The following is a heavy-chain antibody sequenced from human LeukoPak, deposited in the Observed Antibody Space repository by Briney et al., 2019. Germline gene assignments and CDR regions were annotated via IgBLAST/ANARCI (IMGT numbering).Heavy chain of an antibody. Sequence: GGSLRLSCAASGFTFSSHEMNWVRQAPGKGLEWVSYISSSGSTIYYADSGKGRFTISRDNAKNSLYLQMNSLRAEDTAVYYCAELGITMIGXVXXXXTTVTISX. J-gene: IGHJ6*01. CDR3: AELGITMIGXV. D-gene: IGHD3-10*02. CDR2: ISSSGSTI. CDR1: GFTFSSHE. V-gene: IGHV3-48*03.